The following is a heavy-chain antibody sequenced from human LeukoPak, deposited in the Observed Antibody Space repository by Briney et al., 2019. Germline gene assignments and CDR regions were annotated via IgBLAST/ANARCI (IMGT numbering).Heavy chain of an antibody. Sequence: GGSLRLSCAASGFNFRTKWMSWVRQPPGKGLEWVANLNEDGSEKYYVDSLKGRFTITRDNAENSLYLHMNSLRAEDTAVYYCARGGAGYYFDSWGQGTLLTVSS. CDR2: LNEDGSEK. CDR1: GFNFRTKW. D-gene: IGHD6-19*01. V-gene: IGHV3-7*01. CDR3: ARGGAGYYFDS. J-gene: IGHJ4*02.